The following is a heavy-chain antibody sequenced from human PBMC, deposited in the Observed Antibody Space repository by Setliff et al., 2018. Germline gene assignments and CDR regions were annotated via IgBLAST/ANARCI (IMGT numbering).Heavy chain of an antibody. J-gene: IGHJ3*02. V-gene: IGHV3-7*01. Sequence: GGSLRLSCVVSGFSFSRHWMSWVRQAPGKGLGWVADIKQDGSTKYYLDSVKGRFTISRDNAKRSLYLQMNGLRADDTGVYYCVRDDADNYDAFDNWGQGTLVTVSS. CDR1: GFSFSRHW. D-gene: IGHD3-22*01. CDR3: VRDDADNYDAFDN. CDR2: IKQDGSTK.